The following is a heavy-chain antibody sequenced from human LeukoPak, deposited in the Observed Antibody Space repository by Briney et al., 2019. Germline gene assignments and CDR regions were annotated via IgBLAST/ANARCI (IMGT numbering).Heavy chain of an antibody. CDR1: EFTFSSYA. J-gene: IGHJ4*02. CDR2: ISGSGGST. CDR3: AKDRLRLRFLEWFRGNYFDY. D-gene: IGHD3-3*01. V-gene: IGHV3-23*01. Sequence: PGGSLRLSCAASEFTFSSYAMSWVRQAPGKGLEWVSGISGSGGSTSYADSVKGRFTISRDNSKNTLYLQMNSLRAEDTAVYYCAKDRLRLRFLEWFRGNYFDYWGQGTLVTVSS.